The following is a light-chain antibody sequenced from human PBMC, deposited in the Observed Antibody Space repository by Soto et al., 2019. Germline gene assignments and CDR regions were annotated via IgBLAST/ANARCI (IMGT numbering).Light chain of an antibody. V-gene: IGKV1-5*01. CDR1: QSISSW. CDR3: QQYDSYSRT. J-gene: IGKJ1*01. CDR2: DAS. Sequence: DIQMTQSPSTLSASVGDRVTITCRASQSISSWLAWYQQKPGKAPKLLIYDASSLESGVPSRFSGSVSGTEFTLTISRLQPDDFATYYCQQYDSYSRTFGQGTKVDIK.